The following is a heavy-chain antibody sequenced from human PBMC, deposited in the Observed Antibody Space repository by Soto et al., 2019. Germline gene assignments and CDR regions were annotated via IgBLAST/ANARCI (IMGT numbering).Heavy chain of an antibody. V-gene: IGHV2-5*02. CDR1: GFSLNARPVG. CDR3: AHRADVKGNWNGSYFDS. D-gene: IGHD1-1*01. J-gene: IGHJ4*03. Sequence: QITLKESGPARVKPTQTPTLTCTFSGFSLNARPVGMGWIRQPPGKALERLALIYWDDDKRYTPSMNSRLTITKDTTRSQGDLTMPNRDHDATAIYYGAHRADVKGNWNGSYFDSWGQGALVTVSS. CDR2: IYWDDDK.